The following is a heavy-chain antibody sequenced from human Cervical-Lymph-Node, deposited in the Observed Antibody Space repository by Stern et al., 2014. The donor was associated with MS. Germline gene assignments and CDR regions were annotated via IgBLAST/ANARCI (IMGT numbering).Heavy chain of an antibody. CDR3: TTDRGLEALPLFSY. CDR1: GFTFTNGW. D-gene: IGHD6-6*01. Sequence: VQLVQSGGDLVKPGGSLRLSCAVSGFTFTNGWMSWVRQAPGKGLEWVGRIKSKTKGGTIDYAAPVKGRFTISRDDSKNTLYLQMDSLETEDTAVYYCTTDRGLEALPLFSYWGQGTLVTVSS. J-gene: IGHJ4*01. CDR2: IKSKTKGGTI. V-gene: IGHV3-15*01.